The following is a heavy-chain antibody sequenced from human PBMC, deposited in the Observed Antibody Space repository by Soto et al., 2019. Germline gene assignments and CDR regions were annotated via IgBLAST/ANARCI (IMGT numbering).Heavy chain of an antibody. J-gene: IGHJ4*02. Sequence: QVQLQQWGAGLLKPSETLSLTCAVYGGSFSGYYWSWIRQPPGKGLEWIGEINHSGSTNYNPSLKSRVTISVDRSKNQFSLKLSSVTAADTAVYYCARGWLRSYGYWGQGTLVTVSS. D-gene: IGHD5-12*01. CDR2: INHSGST. CDR3: ARGWLRSYGY. V-gene: IGHV4-34*01. CDR1: GGSFSGYY.